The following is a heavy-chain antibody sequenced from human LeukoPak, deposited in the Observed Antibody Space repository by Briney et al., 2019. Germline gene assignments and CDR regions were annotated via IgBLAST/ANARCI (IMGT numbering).Heavy chain of an antibody. CDR2: INHSGST. D-gene: IGHD6-6*01. Sequence: SETLSLTCAVYGGSFSGCYWSWIRQPPGKGLEWIGEINHSGSTNYNPSLKSRVTISVDTSKNQFSLKLSSVTAADTAVYYCARRVYSSSIEENDAFDIWGQGTMVTVSS. CDR1: GGSFSGCY. CDR3: ARRVYSSSIEENDAFDI. J-gene: IGHJ3*02. V-gene: IGHV4-34*01.